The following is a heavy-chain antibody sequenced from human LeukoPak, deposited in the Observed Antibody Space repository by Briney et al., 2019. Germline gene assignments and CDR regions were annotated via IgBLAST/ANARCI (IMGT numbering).Heavy chain of an antibody. Sequence: ASVKVSCKASGYPFINHGITWVRQAPGQGLEWMGWISCYNGDTHYAQKFQGRVTMTTDKPTSTAYMELKSLRSDDTAVYYRARDPTNSGGWHPFFDYWGQGTLVAVSS. V-gene: IGHV1-18*01. CDR2: ISCYNGDT. CDR3: ARDPTNSGGWHPFFDY. J-gene: IGHJ4*02. D-gene: IGHD6-19*01. CDR1: GYPFINHG.